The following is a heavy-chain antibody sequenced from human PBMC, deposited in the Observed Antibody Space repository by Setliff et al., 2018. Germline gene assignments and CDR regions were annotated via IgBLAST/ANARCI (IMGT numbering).Heavy chain of an antibody. CDR3: MRLVRFCSRTVCQRTSGDEA. CDR2: VGVYSGNT. Sequence: ASVKVSCKASGYTFRQSIVSWVRQAPGQGLEWLGWVGVYSGNTYSAQRFQGRVSLTTDESTNTAYLELRGLRSDDTAVYYCMRLVRFCSRTVCQRTSGDEAWGQGALITVSS. V-gene: IGHV1-18*01. D-gene: IGHD3-3*01. J-gene: IGHJ5*02. CDR1: GYTFRQSI.